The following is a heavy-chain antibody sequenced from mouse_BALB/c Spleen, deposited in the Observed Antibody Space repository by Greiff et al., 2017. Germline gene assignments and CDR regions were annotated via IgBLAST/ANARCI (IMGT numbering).Heavy chain of an antibody. D-gene: IGHD2-2*01. CDR2: INPGSGGT. V-gene: IGHV1-54*01. CDR1: GYAFTNYL. CDR3: ARHGYGYAWFAY. Sequence: VQLQQSGAELVRPGTSVKVSCTASGYAFTNYLIEWVKQRPGQGLEWIGVINPGSGGTNYNEKFKGKATLTADKSSSTAYMQLSSLTSDDSAVYFCARHGYGYAWFAYWGQGTLVTVSA. J-gene: IGHJ3*01.